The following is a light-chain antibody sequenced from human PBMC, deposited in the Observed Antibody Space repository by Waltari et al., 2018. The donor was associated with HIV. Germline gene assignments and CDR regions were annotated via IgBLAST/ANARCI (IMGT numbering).Light chain of an antibody. J-gene: IGKJ4*01. V-gene: IGKV3-20*01. CDR2: AAS. CDR3: QQYGDAPRT. Sequence: VLTQSPATLSLSSGERATLSCRASRPVSHDYISWYHQKPGHAPRRIIYAASTRATDTPARFSAGWSETDFNLSSTRLEPEDFADYYCQQYGDAPRTFGGGTKV. CDR1: RPVSHDY.